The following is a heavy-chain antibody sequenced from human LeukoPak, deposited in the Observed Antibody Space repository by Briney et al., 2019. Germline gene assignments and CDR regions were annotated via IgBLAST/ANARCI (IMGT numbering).Heavy chain of an antibody. CDR2: IYHSGST. V-gene: IGHV4-59*01. Sequence: SETLSLTCSVWGGSIRNYYGRWMREPPGGGVEGIGYIYHSGSTTYSPSLKSRVTISIDTSKSQFSLSLTSVTAADTAVYYCAREADTGGYSFGYEYFDYWGQGALVTVSS. CDR3: AREADTGGYSFGYEYFDY. D-gene: IGHD5-18*01. CDR1: GGSIRNYY. J-gene: IGHJ4*02.